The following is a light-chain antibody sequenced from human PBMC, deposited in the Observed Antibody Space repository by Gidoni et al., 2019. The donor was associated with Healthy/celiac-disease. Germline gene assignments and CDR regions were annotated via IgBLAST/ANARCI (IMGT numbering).Light chain of an antibody. V-gene: IGKV4-1*01. CDR2: WAS. CDR1: QSVLYSSNNKNY. J-gene: IGKJ1*01. CDR3: QQYYSTPRT. Sequence: DIVMTQSPDSLAVSLGDRATINCKSSQSVLYSSNNKNYLAWYQQKPGQPPKLLIYWASTRESGVPDRVSGSVSGTDFTLTISSLQAEDVAVYYCQQYYSTPRTFGQGTKVEIK.